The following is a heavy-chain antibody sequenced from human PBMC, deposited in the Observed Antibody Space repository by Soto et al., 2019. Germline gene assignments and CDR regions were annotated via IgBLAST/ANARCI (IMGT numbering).Heavy chain of an antibody. Sequence: ASVKVSCKASGYTFDSYGISWVRQAPGQRLEWMGWINAGNGNTKYSQKFQGRVTITRDTSASTAYMELSSLRSEDTAVYYCARRIVVVTALDYWGQGTLDTVSS. D-gene: IGHD2-21*02. CDR1: GYTFDSYG. J-gene: IGHJ4*02. CDR2: INAGNGNT. V-gene: IGHV1-3*01. CDR3: ARRIVVVTALDY.